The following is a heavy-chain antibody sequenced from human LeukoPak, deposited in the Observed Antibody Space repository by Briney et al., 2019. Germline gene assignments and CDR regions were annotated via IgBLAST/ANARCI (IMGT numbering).Heavy chain of an antibody. CDR1: GFTFSSYS. D-gene: IGHD2-2*01. V-gene: IGHV3-21*01. Sequence: GGSLRLSCAASGFTFSSYSMNWVRQAPGKGLEWVSSISSSSSYIYYADSVKGRFTISRDNAKNSLYLQMNSLRAEDTAVYYCAREIFCSSTSCYWWSAFDMWGQGTMVTVSS. J-gene: IGHJ3*02. CDR3: AREIFCSSTSCYWWSAFDM. CDR2: ISSSSSYI.